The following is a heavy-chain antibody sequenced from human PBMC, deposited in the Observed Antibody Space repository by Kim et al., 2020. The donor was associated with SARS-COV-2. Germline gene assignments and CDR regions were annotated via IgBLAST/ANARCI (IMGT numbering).Heavy chain of an antibody. D-gene: IGHD1-26*01. V-gene: IGHV4-34*01. Sequence: SETLSLTCAVYGGSFSGSYWSWIRQPPGKGLEWIGEINHSGSTNYNPYLKSRVTISVDTSKNHFSLKLNSVTAADTAVYYCARGGIVGATSGSDYWGQGTLVTVSS. CDR1: GGSFSGSY. CDR3: ARGGIVGATSGSDY. CDR2: INHSGST. J-gene: IGHJ4*02.